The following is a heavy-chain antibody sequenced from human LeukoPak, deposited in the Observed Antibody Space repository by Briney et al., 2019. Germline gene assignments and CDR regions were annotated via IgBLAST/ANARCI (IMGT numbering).Heavy chain of an antibody. J-gene: IGHJ6*03. Sequence: PGGSLRLSCEASGFAFGSYAMHWVRQAPGRGLEWVAVISHDGDNTNSGESVRGRFTLSRDNLKNTLYLQMNSLRAEDTAVYYCARLNYDFWSGVWEGYYMDVWGKGTTVTVSS. V-gene: IGHV3-30-3*01. CDR3: ARLNYDFWSGVWEGYYMDV. CDR2: ISHDGDNT. CDR1: GFAFGSYA. D-gene: IGHD3-3*01.